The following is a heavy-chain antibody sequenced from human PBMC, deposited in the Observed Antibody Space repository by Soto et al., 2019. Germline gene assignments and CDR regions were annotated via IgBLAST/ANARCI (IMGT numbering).Heavy chain of an antibody. CDR1: GGSISSGGYY. CDR2: IYYSGST. Sequence: PSETLSLTCTVSGGSISSGGYYWSWIRQHPGKGLEWIGYIYYSGSTYYNPSLKSRVTISVDTSKNQFSLKLSSVTAADTAVYYCARDYGGATGYYYYGMDVWGQGTTVTVSS. D-gene: IGHD1-26*01. V-gene: IGHV4-31*03. CDR3: ARDYGGATGYYYYGMDV. J-gene: IGHJ6*02.